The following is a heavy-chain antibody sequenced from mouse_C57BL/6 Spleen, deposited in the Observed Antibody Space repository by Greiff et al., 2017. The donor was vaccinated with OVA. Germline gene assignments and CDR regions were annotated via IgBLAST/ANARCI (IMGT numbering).Heavy chain of an antibody. D-gene: IGHD4-1*01. CDR1: GFTFSSYA. Sequence: EVMLVESGGGLVKPGGSLKLSCAASGFTFSSYAMSWVRQTPEKRLEWVATISDGGSYTYYPDNVKGRFAISRDNAKNNLYLQMSHLKSEDTAMYYCARDLGAYWGQGTLVTVSA. V-gene: IGHV5-4*01. CDR2: ISDGGSYT. CDR3: ARDLGAY. J-gene: IGHJ3*01.